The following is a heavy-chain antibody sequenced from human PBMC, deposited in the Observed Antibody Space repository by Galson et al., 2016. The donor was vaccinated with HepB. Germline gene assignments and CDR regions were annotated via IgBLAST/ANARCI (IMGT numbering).Heavy chain of an antibody. D-gene: IGHD4-17*01. J-gene: IGHJ4*02. CDR1: GFIFSGYA. CDR2: IIGSGSIT. CDR3: AKGFYGDSTGYFFDY. Sequence: SLRLSCAASGFIFSGYAMSWVRQAPGKGLEWVSAIIGSGSITYYADSVKGRFTVSRDNSKNTLYLQMNSLRGEDTAVYYCAKGFYGDSTGYFFDYWGQGTLVTFSS. V-gene: IGHV3-23*01.